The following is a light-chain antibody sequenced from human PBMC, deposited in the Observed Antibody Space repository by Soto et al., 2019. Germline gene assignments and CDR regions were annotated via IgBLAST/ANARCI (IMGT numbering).Light chain of an antibody. CDR2: EVS. J-gene: IGLJ1*01. CDR3: SSSTSSSTLDV. Sequence: QSALTQPASVSGSPGQSITISCSGTSSDVGGYNYVSWYQQHPGKAPKLMIYEVSNRPSGVSNRFSGSKSGNTASLTISGLQAQDEADYHCSSSTSSSTLDVFGTGTKLTVL. CDR1: SSDVGGYNY. V-gene: IGLV2-14*01.